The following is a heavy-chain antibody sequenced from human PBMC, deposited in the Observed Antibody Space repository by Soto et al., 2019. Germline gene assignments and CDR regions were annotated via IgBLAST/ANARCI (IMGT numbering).Heavy chain of an antibody. CDR2: VSPDGRTK. CDR3: ARGRDAHNGWIL. V-gene: IGHV3-74*01. J-gene: IGHJ4*02. D-gene: IGHD2-2*03. Sequence: EVQLVESGGGLVQPGGSLRLSCAASGFTFSSYWMHWVRQAPGQGLIWVSRVSPDGRTKDYADSVKGRFTISRENGKSTVFLQMNRLRDDDTAVFYCARGRDAHNGWILGGQGTLVTVSS. CDR1: GFTFSSYW.